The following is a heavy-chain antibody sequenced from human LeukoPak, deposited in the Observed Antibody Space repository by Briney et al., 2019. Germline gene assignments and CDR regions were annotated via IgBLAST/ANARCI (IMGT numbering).Heavy chain of an antibody. J-gene: IGHJ3*02. CDR2: ISAYNGNT. CDR1: GYTFPSYG. D-gene: IGHD1-26*01. Sequence: ASVKVSCQSSGYTFPSYGIRWVRQAPGQGLEWMGWISAYNGNTNYAQKLQGRVTVTADTSTSTAYMKLRSLRSDDTAVYYCATAGVGATLKDAFDIWGQGTMVTVSS. CDR3: ATAGVGATLKDAFDI. V-gene: IGHV1-18*01.